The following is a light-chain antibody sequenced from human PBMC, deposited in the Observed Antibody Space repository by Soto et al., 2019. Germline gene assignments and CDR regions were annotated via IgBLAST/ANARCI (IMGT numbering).Light chain of an antibody. Sequence: EIGLTQSPVTLSVSPGERVTLSCRASQRLSSNLAWYQQRPGQAPRLLIYGASIRATGIPVRFSGSASGTEFTLSISSLQSEDYKVYYCQQYNKWPLTFGQGTKVDIK. CDR3: QQYNKWPLT. CDR1: QRLSSN. J-gene: IGKJ1*01. V-gene: IGKV3-15*01. CDR2: GAS.